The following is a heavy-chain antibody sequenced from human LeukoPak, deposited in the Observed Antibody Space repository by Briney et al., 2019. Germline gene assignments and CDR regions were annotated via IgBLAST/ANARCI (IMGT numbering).Heavy chain of an antibody. CDR1: GFTFSDHE. CDR3: ARVRTTDTLTGYKQELDY. CDR2: ISAGAGVI. Sequence: GGSLRLSCAASGFTFSDHEMNSVRQAPEKGLEWVSYISAGAGVIFYADSVKGRFSITRDNAKNSLFLQMNSLRAEDTAVYYCARVRTTDTLTGYKQELDYWGRGTLVTVSS. D-gene: IGHD3-9*01. V-gene: IGHV3-48*03. J-gene: IGHJ4*02.